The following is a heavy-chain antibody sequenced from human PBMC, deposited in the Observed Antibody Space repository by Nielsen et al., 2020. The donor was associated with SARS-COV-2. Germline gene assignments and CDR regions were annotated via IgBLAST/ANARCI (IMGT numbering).Heavy chain of an antibody. CDR1: GFPFSDYY. V-gene: IGHV3-11*01. D-gene: IGHD3-3*01. CDR3: ARAKTTRVTIFGVVTPGAFDI. CDR2: ISSSGSTI. Sequence: GSLRLSCAASGFPFSDYYMSWIRQAPGKGLEWVSYISSSGSTIYYADSVKGRFTISRDNAKNSLYLQMNSLRAEDTAVYYCARAKTTRVTIFGVVTPGAFDIWGQGTMVTVSS. J-gene: IGHJ3*02.